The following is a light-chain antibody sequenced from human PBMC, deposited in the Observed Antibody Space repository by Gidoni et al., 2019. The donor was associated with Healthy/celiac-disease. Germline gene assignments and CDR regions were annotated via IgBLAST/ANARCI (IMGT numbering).Light chain of an antibody. CDR1: QSVSSN. CDR2: GAS. J-gene: IGKJ2*04. CDR3: QQYNNWCS. Sequence: EIVMTQSPATLSVSPGERATLSCRASQSVSSNLAWYQQKPGQAPRLLIYGASTRATGIPARFSGSGSGTEFTLTISSLQSEDFAVYYCQQYNNWCSSGQGTKLEIK. V-gene: IGKV3-15*01.